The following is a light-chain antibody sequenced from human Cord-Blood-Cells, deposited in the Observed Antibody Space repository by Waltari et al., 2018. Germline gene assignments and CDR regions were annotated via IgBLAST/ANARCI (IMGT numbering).Light chain of an antibody. CDR1: QSVSSSY. CDR2: GAS. J-gene: IGKJ2*01. Sequence: EIVLTQSPGTLSLSPGERATFSCRASQSVSSSYLAWYQQKPGQAPRLLIYGASSRATGIPDRFSGSGSGTDFTLTISRLEPEDFAVYYCQQYGTSFGQGTKLEIK. CDR3: QQYGTS. V-gene: IGKV3-20*01.